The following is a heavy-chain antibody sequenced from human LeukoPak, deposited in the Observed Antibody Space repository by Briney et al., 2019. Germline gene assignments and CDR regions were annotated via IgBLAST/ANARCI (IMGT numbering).Heavy chain of an antibody. CDR2: IYSGGST. J-gene: IGHJ4*02. V-gene: IGHV3-53*05. D-gene: IGHD5-18*01. Sequence: SGGSLRLSCAASGFTVSSNYMSWVRQAPGKGLEWVSVIYSGGSTYYADSVKGRFTISRDNAKNSLYLQMNSLRAEDMALYYCAKDIELYADTAMVTGFDYWGQGTLVTVSS. CDR1: GFTVSSNY. CDR3: AKDIELYADTAMVTGFDY.